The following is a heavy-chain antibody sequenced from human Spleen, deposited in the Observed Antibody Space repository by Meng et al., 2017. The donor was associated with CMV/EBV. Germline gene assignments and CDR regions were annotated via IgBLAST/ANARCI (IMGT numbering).Heavy chain of an antibody. Sequence: QVQLQQWGAGLLNPSEAPSLTCAVYGGSFSGYYWSWIRQPPGKGLEWIGEINHSGSTNYNPSLKSRVTISVDTSKNQFSLKLSSVTAADTAVYYCATPAVSRGSGSYEDYWGQGTLVTVSS. CDR2: INHSGST. J-gene: IGHJ4*02. CDR1: GGSFSGYY. V-gene: IGHV4-34*01. CDR3: ATPAVSRGSGSYEDY. D-gene: IGHD3-10*01.